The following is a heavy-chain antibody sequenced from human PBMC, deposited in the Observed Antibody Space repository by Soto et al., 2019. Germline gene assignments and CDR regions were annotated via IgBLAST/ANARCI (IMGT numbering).Heavy chain of an antibody. D-gene: IGHD5-12*01. CDR2: ISTSGSTM. CDR3: AHDDVAQQGFDY. CDR1: GFTFSDYY. V-gene: IGHV3-11*01. Sequence: GGSLRLSCAASGFTFSDYYMSWIRQAPGKGLEWVSYISTSGSTMNYADSVKSRLTITKDTSKNQVVLTMTNMDPLDTATYYCAHDDVAQQGFDYWGQGTLVTVSS. J-gene: IGHJ4*02.